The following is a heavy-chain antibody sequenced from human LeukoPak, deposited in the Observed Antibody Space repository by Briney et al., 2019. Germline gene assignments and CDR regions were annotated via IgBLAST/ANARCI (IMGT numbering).Heavy chain of an antibody. J-gene: IGHJ6*03. CDR1: GYTFTGYY. D-gene: IGHD2/OR15-2a*01. CDR2: MNPNSGNT. V-gene: IGHV1-8*02. CDR3: ARPSFPLNYYYYMDV. Sequence: AASVKVSCKASGYTFTGYYMHWVRQATGQGLEWMGWMNPNSGNTGYAQKFQGRVTMTRNTSISTAYMEPSSLRSEDTAVYYCARPSFPLNYYYYMDVWGKGTTVTVSS.